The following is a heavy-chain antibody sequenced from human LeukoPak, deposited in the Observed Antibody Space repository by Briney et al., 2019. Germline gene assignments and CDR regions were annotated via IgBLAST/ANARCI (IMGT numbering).Heavy chain of an antibody. V-gene: IGHV3-21*01. CDR2: ISSSSSYI. CDR3: ARVGEGSHAEYFQH. J-gene: IGHJ1*01. CDR1: GFTFSSYS. Sequence: GGSLRLSCAASGFTFSSYSMNWVRQAPGKGLEWVSSISSSSSYIYYADSVKGRFTISRDNAKNSLYLQMNSLRAEDTAVYYCARVGEGSHAEYFQHWGQGTLVTVSS. D-gene: IGHD3-10*01.